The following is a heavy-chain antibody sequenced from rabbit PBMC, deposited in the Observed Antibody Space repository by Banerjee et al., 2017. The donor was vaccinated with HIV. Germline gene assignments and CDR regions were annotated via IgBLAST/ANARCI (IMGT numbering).Heavy chain of an antibody. J-gene: IGHJ4*01. D-gene: IGHD7-1*01. V-gene: IGHV1S40*01. CDR1: GFSFSSGYD. Sequence: QSLEESGGDLVKPGASLTLTCTASGFSFSSGYDMCWVRQAPGKGLEWIACIYTGSGGTYYASWAKGRFTITKTSSTTVTLQMTSLTAADTATYFCAKSYAGYGYPYLDLWGQGTLVTVS. CDR3: AKSYAGYGYPYLDL. CDR2: IYTGSGGT.